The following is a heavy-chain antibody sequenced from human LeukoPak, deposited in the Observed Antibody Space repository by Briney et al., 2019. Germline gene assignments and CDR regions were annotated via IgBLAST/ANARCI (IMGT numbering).Heavy chain of an antibody. CDR3: TRRGIRWFDP. Sequence: ASVKVSCKASGYSFTGYYLHWVRQAPGQGLEWMGWINPNSGDTNFAQKFQGSVTMTRDTSISTAYMELSRLRSDDTAVYYCTRRGIRWFDPWGQGTLVTVSS. D-gene: IGHD1-26*01. V-gene: IGHV1-2*02. J-gene: IGHJ5*02. CDR1: GYSFTGYY. CDR2: INPNSGDT.